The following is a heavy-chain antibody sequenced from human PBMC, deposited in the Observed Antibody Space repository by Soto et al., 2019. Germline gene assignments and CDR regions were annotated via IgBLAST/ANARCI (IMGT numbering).Heavy chain of an antibody. J-gene: IGHJ3*02. CDR1: GYTLTELS. D-gene: IGHD3-22*01. CDR2: FDPEDGET. Sequence: ASVKVSCKVSGYTLTELSMHWVRQAPGKGLEWMGGFDPEDGETIYAQKFQGRVTMTEDTSTDTAYMELSSLRSEDTAVYYCATDSTRLTMIVVVPRRLAFDIWGQATMVTVSS. V-gene: IGHV1-24*01. CDR3: ATDSTRLTMIVVVPRRLAFDI.